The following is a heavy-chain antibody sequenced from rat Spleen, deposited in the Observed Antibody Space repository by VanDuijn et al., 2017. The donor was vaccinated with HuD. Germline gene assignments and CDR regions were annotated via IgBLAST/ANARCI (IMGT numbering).Heavy chain of an antibody. J-gene: IGHJ2*01. V-gene: IGHV5-29*01. CDR1: GFTFSNYD. CDR3: ARHGNFDY. Sequence: EVQLVESGGGLVQPGRSLKLSCAASGFTFSNYDMAWVRQAPTKGLEWVATISHDGSSTYHRDSVKGRFTISRDNAKSTLYLQMDSLRSEDTATYYCARHGNFDYWGQGVMVTVSS. CDR2: ISHDGSST.